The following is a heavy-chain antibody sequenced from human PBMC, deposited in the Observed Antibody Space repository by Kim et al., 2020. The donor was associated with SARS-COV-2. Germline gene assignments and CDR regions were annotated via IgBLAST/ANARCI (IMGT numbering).Heavy chain of an antibody. CDR2: ISSSSSYI. D-gene: IGHD1-20*01. V-gene: IGHV3-21*01. J-gene: IGHJ4*02. Sequence: GGSLRLSCAASGFTFSSYSMNWVRQAPGKGLEWVSSISSSSSYIYYADSVKGRFTISRDNAKNSLYLQMNSLRAEDTAVYYCAREVWPLNYFDYCGQGTLVTVSS. CDR3: AREVWPLNYFDY. CDR1: GFTFSSYS.